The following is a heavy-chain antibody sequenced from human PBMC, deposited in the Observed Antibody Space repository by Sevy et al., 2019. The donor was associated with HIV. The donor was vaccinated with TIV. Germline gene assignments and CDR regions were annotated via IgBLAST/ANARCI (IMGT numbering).Heavy chain of an antibody. CDR3: ARGKSGYGYALNY. V-gene: IGHV3-66*01. Sequence: GGSLRLSCAASGFTVNSNYMTWVRQAPGKGLEGVSVIHSDDTTYHADSVKDRFTISRDNFKNTLYLHMSSLRAEDTDVDYCARGKSGYGYALNYWGQGTLVTVSS. D-gene: IGHD5-18*01. CDR1: GFTVNSNY. CDR2: IHSDDTT. J-gene: IGHJ4*02.